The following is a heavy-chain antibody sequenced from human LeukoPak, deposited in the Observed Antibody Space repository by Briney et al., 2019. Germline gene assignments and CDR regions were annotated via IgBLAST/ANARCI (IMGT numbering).Heavy chain of an antibody. CDR1: GFIVSGDF. CDR2: IYSDGST. Sequence: GGSLRLSCAASGFIVSGDFMSWVRQAPGKGLEWVSVIYSDGSTYYADSVKGRFTISRDNSKNTLYLQMNSLRAEDTAVYYCARGVASRNSYFDSWGQGTLVTVSS. J-gene: IGHJ4*02. V-gene: IGHV3-66*02. D-gene: IGHD5/OR15-5a*01. CDR3: ARGVASRNSYFDS.